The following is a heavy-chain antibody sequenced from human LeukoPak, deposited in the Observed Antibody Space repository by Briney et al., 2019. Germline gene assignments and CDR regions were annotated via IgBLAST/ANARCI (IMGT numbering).Heavy chain of an antibody. D-gene: IGHD3-10*01. V-gene: IGHV3-15*01. J-gene: IGHJ4*02. Sequence: GGSLRLSCAASGFTFSSYAMSWVRQAPGKGLEWVGRIKSKTDGGTTDYAAPVKGRFTISRDDSKNTLYLQMNSLKTEDTAVYYCTTNLLEVRGPDYWGQGTLVTATS. CDR1: GFTFSSYA. CDR3: TTNLLEVRGPDY. CDR2: IKSKTDGGTT.